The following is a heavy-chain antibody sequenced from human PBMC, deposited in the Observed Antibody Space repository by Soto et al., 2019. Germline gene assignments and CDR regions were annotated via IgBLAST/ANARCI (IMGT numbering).Heavy chain of an antibody. J-gene: IGHJ4*02. Sequence: TSETLSLPCSVSDGSVTGYCWSWIRQPPGKGLEWIGYIYYSGSTNYNPSLKSRVTISVDTSKNHFSLKLSSVTTADTAVYYCARSRGGYFDYWGQGTLVTVSS. V-gene: IGHV4-59*02. CDR2: IYYSGST. CDR3: ARSRGGYFDY. D-gene: IGHD3-10*01. CDR1: DGSVTGYC.